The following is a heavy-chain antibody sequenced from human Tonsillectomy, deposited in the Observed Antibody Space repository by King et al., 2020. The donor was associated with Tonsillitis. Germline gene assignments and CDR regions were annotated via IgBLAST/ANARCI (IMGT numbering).Heavy chain of an antibody. CDR2: IYWNDDK. D-gene: IGHD3-22*01. CDR3: PHSRTPHYYDIRGQSFHY. CDR1: GFSLSTSGVG. V-gene: IGHV2-5*01. J-gene: IGHJ4*02. Sequence: TLQESGPTLVKPTQTLTLTCTFSGFSLSTSGVGVGWIRQPPGKALEWLALIYWNDDKRYSPSLKTRLTINKDTSKNQVVLRMTNMDPVDTATYYCPHSRTPHYYDIRGQSFHYWGQGTLVTVSS.